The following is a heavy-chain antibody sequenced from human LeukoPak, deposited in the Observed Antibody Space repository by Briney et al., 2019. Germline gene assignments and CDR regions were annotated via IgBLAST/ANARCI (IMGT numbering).Heavy chain of an antibody. V-gene: IGHV1-69*13. CDR1: GGTFSSYA. CDR2: IIPIFGTA. D-gene: IGHD6-19*01. J-gene: IGHJ2*01. CDR3: ARGGDSSGSGDWYFDL. Sequence: SVKVSCKASGGTFSSYAISWVRQAPGQGLEWMGGIIPIFGTANYAQKFQGRVTITADESTSTAYMELSSLRSEDTAGYYCARGGDSSGSGDWYFDLWGRGTLVTVSS.